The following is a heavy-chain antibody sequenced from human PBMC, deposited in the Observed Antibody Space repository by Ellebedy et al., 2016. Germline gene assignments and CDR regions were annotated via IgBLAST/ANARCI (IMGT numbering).Heavy chain of an antibody. Sequence: GESLKISCAASGFTFSSYGMHWVRQAPGKGLEWVAVISFDGSNTYYADSVKGRFTISRDSSKNTVYLQMNSLRAEDTAVYFCARDLYYFDNWGQGTLVTVSS. CDR3: ARDLYYFDN. CDR2: ISFDGSNT. V-gene: IGHV3-30*03. J-gene: IGHJ4*02. CDR1: GFTFSSYG.